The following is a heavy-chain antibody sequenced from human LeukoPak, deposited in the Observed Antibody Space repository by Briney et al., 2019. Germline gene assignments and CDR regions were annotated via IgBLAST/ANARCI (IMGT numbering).Heavy chain of an antibody. J-gene: IGHJ6*02. CDR2: IYSGGST. V-gene: IGHV3-66*01. CDR1: GFTVSSNY. Sequence: PGGSLRLSCAASGFTVSSNYMSRVRQAPGKGLEWVSVIYSGGSTYYADSVKGRFTISRDNSKNTLYLQMNSLRAEDTAVYYCAREFGWFGELSHYYYYYDMDVWGQGTTVTVSS. D-gene: IGHD3-10*01. CDR3: AREFGWFGELSHYYYYYDMDV.